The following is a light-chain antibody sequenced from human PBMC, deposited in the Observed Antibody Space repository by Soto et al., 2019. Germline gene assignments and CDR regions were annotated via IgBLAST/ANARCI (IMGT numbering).Light chain of an antibody. CDR2: TAS. CDR1: QSISNY. Sequence: DIPMTQSPSSLSASVGDRVTISCRANQSISNYLNWYQQKPGKAPKLLIYTASSLQSGVPSRFSGSGSGTDFTLTISSLQPEDFAVYYCQQSYSTPWTFGQGTKVEFK. V-gene: IGKV1-39*01. CDR3: QQSYSTPWT. J-gene: IGKJ1*01.